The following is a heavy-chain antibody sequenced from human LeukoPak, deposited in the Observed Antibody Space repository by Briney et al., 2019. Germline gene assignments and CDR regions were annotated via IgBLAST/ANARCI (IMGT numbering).Heavy chain of an antibody. V-gene: IGHV3-48*01. D-gene: IGHD6-13*01. Sequence: GGSLRLSCAASGFTFSSYSMNWVRQAPGKGLEWVSYISSSSSTIYYADSVKGRFTISRDNAKNSLYLQMNSLRAEDTAVYYCARDLRPAAGDFDYWGQGTLVTVSS. CDR3: ARDLRPAAGDFDY. J-gene: IGHJ4*02. CDR1: GFTFSSYS. CDR2: ISSSSSTI.